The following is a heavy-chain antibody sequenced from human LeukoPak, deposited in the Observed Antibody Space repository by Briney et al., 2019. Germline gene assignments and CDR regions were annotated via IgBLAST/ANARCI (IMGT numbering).Heavy chain of an antibody. CDR1: GYTFTSYY. CDR3: ARSQYFDWFRVPWYFDY. V-gene: IGHV1-46*01. D-gene: IGHD3-9*01. CDR2: INPSGGST. J-gene: IGHJ4*02. Sequence: ASVKVSCKASGYTFTSYYMDWVRQAPGQGLEWMGIINPSGGSTSYAQKFQGRVTMTRDTSTSTVYMELSSLRSEDTAVYYCARSQYFDWFRVPWYFDYWGQGTLVTVSS.